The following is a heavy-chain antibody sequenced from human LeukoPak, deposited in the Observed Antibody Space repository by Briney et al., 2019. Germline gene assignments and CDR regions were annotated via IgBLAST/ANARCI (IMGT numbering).Heavy chain of an antibody. V-gene: IGHV3-11*06. Sequence: GGSLRLSCAASGFTFSDYYMGWVRQAPGKGPEWVSYISSSSAYTNYADSVKGRFAISRDNANDSLYLQMNSLRAEDTAVYYCARDPTGSNWFDSWGQGTLVTVSS. CDR2: ISSSSAYT. CDR1: GFTFSDYY. J-gene: IGHJ5*01. D-gene: IGHD1-1*01. CDR3: ARDPTGSNWFDS.